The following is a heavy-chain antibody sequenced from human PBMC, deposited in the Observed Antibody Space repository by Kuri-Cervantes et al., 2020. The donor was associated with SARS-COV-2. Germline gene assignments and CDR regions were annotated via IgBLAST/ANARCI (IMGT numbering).Heavy chain of an antibody. J-gene: IGHJ4*02. Sequence: SETLSLTCTASGGPISSYYWSWIRQPPGKGLEWIGYIYYSGSTNYNPSLKSRVTISVDTSKNQFSLKLSSVTAADTAVYYCARGASYGNFDYWGQGTLVTVSS. CDR1: GGPISSYY. V-gene: IGHV4-59*01. CDR2: IYYSGST. D-gene: IGHD5-18*01. CDR3: ARGASYGNFDY.